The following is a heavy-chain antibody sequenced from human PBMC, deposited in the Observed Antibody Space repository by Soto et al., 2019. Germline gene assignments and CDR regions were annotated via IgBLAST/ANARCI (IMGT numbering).Heavy chain of an antibody. Sequence: QVQLVQSGAEVKKPGASVKVSCKASGYTFTAYDMNWVRQASGQGLEWMGWMNPNLGNTDYAQRFQGRITMTRDTSTRTAYMELSNLESEDTAVYYCTRGRLVTGRHSYYGLDVWGQGTTVTVSS. CDR2: MNPNLGNT. CDR1: GYTFTAYD. CDR3: TRGRLVTGRHSYYGLDV. J-gene: IGHJ6*02. D-gene: IGHD2-21*02. V-gene: IGHV1-8*01.